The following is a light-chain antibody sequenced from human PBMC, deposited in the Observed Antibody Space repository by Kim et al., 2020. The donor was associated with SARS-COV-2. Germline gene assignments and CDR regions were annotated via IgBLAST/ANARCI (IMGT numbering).Light chain of an antibody. J-gene: IGLJ3*02. CDR2: EDY. CDR1: SGSIASNY. V-gene: IGLV6-57*03. CDR3: QSYDSSTRV. Sequence: GKTVTISCTRSSGSIASNYVQWYQQRPGSAPTTVIYEDYQRPSGVPDRFSGSIDSSSNSASLTISGLKTEDEADYYCQSYDSSTRVFGGGTQLTVL.